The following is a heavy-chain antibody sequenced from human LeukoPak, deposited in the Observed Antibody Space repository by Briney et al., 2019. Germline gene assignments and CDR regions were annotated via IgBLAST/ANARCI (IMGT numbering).Heavy chain of an antibody. CDR2: IRYDGSNK. CDR1: GFTFSSYG. Sequence: RSGGSLRLSCAASGFTFSSYGMHWVRQAPGKGLEWVAFIRYDGSNKYYADSVKGRFTISRDNSKNTLYLQMNSLRAEDTAVYYCARDTHYYDSSGYDYWGQGTLVTVSS. CDR3: ARDTHYYDSSGYDY. V-gene: IGHV3-30*02. J-gene: IGHJ4*02. D-gene: IGHD3-22*01.